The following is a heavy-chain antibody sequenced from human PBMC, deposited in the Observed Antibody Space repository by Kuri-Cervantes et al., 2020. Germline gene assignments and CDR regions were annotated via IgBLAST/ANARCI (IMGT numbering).Heavy chain of an antibody. CDR3: ARDSTYYDFWSGYFGSPDFTNWFDP. D-gene: IGHD3-3*01. Sequence: LRLSCAVSGGSISSGGYSWSWIRQPPGKGLEWIGYIYHSGSTYYNPSLKSRVTISVDRSKNQFSLKLSSVTAADTAVYYCARDSTYYDFWSGYFGSPDFTNWFDPWGQGTLVTVSS. CDR1: GGSISSGGYS. CDR2: IYHSGST. V-gene: IGHV4-30-2*01. J-gene: IGHJ5*02.